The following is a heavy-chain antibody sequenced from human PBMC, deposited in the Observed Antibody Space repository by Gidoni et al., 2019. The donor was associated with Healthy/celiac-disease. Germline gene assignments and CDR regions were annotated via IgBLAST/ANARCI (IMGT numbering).Heavy chain of an antibody. Sequence: EVQLLESGGGLVQPGRSLRLSCAATAYTFADYAMHWVRQAPGKGLEWVAGISWNSGSIGYADSVKGRFTISRDNAKNSLYLQRNSLRAEDTALYYCAAYYDSSGYHSRFYYYGMDVWGQGTTVTVSS. D-gene: IGHD3-22*01. J-gene: IGHJ6*02. CDR3: AAYYDSSGYHSRFYYYGMDV. CDR2: ISWNSGSI. V-gene: IGHV3-9*01. CDR1: AYTFADYA.